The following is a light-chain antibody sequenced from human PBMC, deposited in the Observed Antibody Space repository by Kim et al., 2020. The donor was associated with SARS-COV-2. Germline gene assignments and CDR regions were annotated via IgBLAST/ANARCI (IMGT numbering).Light chain of an antibody. J-gene: IGLJ3*02. Sequence: LSKTVRTTSHGNKLKSYSASCYQQKPRPAPVLLIYVKNNRPSAVPSPFSGSTSGNTASLTISGARAEDDAVYDCNSPDSSVNHLVFGGGTQLSVL. CDR2: VKN. CDR1: KLKSYS. V-gene: IGLV3-19*01. CDR3: NSPDSSVNHLV.